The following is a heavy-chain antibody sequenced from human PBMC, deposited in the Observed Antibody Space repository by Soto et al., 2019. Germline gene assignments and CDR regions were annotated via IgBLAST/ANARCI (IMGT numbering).Heavy chain of an antibody. V-gene: IGHV1-46*02. CDR3: ARDWPDTYCGGDCPLGYYYHGMDV. D-gene: IGHD2-21*02. CDR1: GFTFNTYY. CDR2: INPSNGFT. Sequence: QVQLVQSGAELKKPGASVSLSCKASGFTFNTYYIHWVRQSPGDGLQWMGVINPSNGFTSYAQEFQGRVIMTADTSTTTVYLELSGLKSEDTSGSFCARDWPDTYCGGDCPLGYYYHGMDVWGQGTAVTVSS. J-gene: IGHJ6*02.